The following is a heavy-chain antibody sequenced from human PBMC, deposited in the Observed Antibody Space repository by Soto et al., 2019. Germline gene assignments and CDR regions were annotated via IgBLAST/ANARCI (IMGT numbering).Heavy chain of an antibody. Sequence: PGEPLKISFAASRFTFRDYWLSWGRSALGKGLEWVGSISQDGSAGYYVDSLKGRFTISRDNAKSSLFLQMNNLRAEDTAVYYCASRGSSGIHSQSCVQGTRVTVSS. CDR3: ASRGSSGIHSQS. J-gene: IGHJ5*02. CDR2: ISQDGSAG. CDR1: RFTFRDYW. V-gene: IGHV3-7*03. D-gene: IGHD3-10*01.